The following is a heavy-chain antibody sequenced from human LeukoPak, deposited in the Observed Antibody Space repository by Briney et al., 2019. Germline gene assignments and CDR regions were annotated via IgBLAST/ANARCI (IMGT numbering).Heavy chain of an antibody. J-gene: IGHJ6*02. CDR1: GGSISSGGYS. CDR3: ARVMGLGTSPTYGMDV. D-gene: IGHD1-14*01. V-gene: IGHV4-30-2*01. Sequence: SETLSLTCAVSGGSISSGGYSWSWIRQPPGKGLEWIGYIYHSGSTYYNPSLKSRVTISVDRSKNQFSLKLSSVTAADTAVYYCARVMGLGTSPTYGMDVWGPGTTVTVSS. CDR2: IYHSGST.